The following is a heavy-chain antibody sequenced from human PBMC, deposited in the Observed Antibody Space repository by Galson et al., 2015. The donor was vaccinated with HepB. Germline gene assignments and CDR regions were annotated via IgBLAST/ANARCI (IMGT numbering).Heavy chain of an antibody. J-gene: IGHJ5*02. Sequence: SLRLSCAASGFTFSSYAMSWVRQAPGKWLEWVSGISGSGGSTFYADSVKGRFTISRDNSKNTLYLQMNSLRAEDTAVYYCVKRSLYFGSGSSSWGQGTLVTVSS. V-gene: IGHV3-23*01. D-gene: IGHD3-10*01. CDR2: ISGSGGST. CDR1: GFTFSSYA. CDR3: VKRSLYFGSGSSS.